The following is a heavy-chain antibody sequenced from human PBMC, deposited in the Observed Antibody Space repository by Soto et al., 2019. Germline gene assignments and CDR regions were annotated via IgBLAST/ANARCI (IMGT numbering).Heavy chain of an antibody. Sequence: QLQLQESGPGLVKPSETLSLTCTVSGGSISSSSYYWGWIRQPPGKGLEWIGSIYYSGSTYYNPSLKSRVPISVDTSKNQFSLKLSSVTAADTAVYYCARVGYCSSTSCYASWFDPWGQGTLVTVSS. V-gene: IGHV4-39*01. D-gene: IGHD2-2*01. CDR2: IYYSGST. J-gene: IGHJ5*02. CDR3: ARVGYCSSTSCYASWFDP. CDR1: GGSISSSSYY.